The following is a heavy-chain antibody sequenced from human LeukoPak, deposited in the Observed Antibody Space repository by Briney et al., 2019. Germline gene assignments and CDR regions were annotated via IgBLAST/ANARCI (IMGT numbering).Heavy chain of an antibody. Sequence: PSETLSLTCTVSGYSISSGYYWGWIRQPPGKGLEWIGSIYHSGSTYYNPSLKSRVTISVDTSKNQFSLKLSSVTAADTAVYYCARGDYDSSGYPLGDAFDIWGQGTMVTVSS. CDR1: GYSISSGYY. CDR2: IYHSGST. J-gene: IGHJ3*02. V-gene: IGHV4-38-2*02. CDR3: ARGDYDSSGYPLGDAFDI. D-gene: IGHD3-22*01.